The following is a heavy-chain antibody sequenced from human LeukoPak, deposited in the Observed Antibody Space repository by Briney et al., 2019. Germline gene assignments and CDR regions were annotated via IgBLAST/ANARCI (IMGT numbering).Heavy chain of an antibody. Sequence: GGSLRLSCAASGFTFSSYAMSWVRQAPGKGLEWVANIKQDGSEKYYVDSVKGRFTISRDNAKNSLYLQMNSLRAEDTAVYYCARDILTGTRDYWGQGTLVTVSS. V-gene: IGHV3-7*01. CDR2: IKQDGSEK. CDR1: GFTFSSYA. CDR3: ARDILTGTRDY. D-gene: IGHD3-9*01. J-gene: IGHJ4*02.